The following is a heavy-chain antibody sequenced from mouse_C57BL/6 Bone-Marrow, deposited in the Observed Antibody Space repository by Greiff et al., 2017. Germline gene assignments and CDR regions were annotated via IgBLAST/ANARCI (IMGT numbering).Heavy chain of an antibody. CDR3: TLYYYGAAWFAY. CDR2: IDPEDGDT. Sequence: VQLQQSGAELVRPGASVKLSCTASGFNIKDYYMHWVKQRPEQGLEWIGRIDPEDGDTEYAPKFQGKATMTADTSSNTAYLQLSSQTSEDSAVYYCTLYYYGAAWFAYWGQGTLVTVSA. CDR1: GFNIKDYY. J-gene: IGHJ3*01. D-gene: IGHD1-1*01. V-gene: IGHV14-1*01.